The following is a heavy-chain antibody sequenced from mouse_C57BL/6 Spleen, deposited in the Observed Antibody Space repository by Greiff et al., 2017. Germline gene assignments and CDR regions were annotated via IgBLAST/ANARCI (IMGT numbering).Heavy chain of an antibody. D-gene: IGHD1-1*01. CDR3: ARSGRVVATEYFEV. Sequence: QVQLQQSGPELVKPGASVKISCKASGYAFSSSWMNWVKQRPGKGLEWIGRIYPGDGDTNYNGKFKGKATLTADKSSSTAYMQLSSLTSENSAVYFCARSGRVVATEYFEVWGTGTTVTVSS. CDR1: GYAFSSSW. J-gene: IGHJ1*03. CDR2: IYPGDGDT. V-gene: IGHV1-82*01.